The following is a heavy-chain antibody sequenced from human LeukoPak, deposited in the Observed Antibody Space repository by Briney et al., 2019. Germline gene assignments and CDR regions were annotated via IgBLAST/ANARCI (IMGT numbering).Heavy chain of an antibody. CDR1: GGSVSSGRYY. CDR3: ARGPLWFYFDY. Sequence: SETLSLTCTVSGGSVSSGRYYWSWIRQPPRKGLEWIGYIYYSGSTNYNPSLKSRVTISVDTSKNQFSLKLSSVTAADTAVYYCARGPLWFYFDYWGQGTLVTVSS. V-gene: IGHV4-61*01. CDR2: IYYSGST. D-gene: IGHD3-10*01. J-gene: IGHJ4*02.